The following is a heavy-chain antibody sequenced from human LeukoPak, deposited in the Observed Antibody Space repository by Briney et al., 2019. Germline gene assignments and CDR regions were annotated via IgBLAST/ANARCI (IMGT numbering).Heavy chain of an antibody. J-gene: IGHJ4*02. CDR3: ARSIGADFWSGYYLRAGREYYFDY. Sequence: ASVKVSCKAPGYTFTGYYMHWVRQAPGQGLEWMGWINPNSGGTNYAQKFQGWVTMTRDTSISTAYMELSRLRSDDTAVYYCARSIGADFWSGYYLRAGREYYFDYWGQGTLVTVSS. D-gene: IGHD3-3*01. CDR1: GYTFTGYY. CDR2: INPNSGGT. V-gene: IGHV1-2*04.